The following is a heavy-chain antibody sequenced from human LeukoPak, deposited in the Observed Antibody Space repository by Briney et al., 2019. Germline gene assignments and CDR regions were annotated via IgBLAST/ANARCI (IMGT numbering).Heavy chain of an antibody. J-gene: IGHJ4*02. D-gene: IGHD3-10*01. CDR3: AREQVWFGGNFDY. Sequence: GGSLRLSCAASGFTFSSYAMHWVRQAPGKGPEWVAVISYDGSNKYYADSVKGRFTISRDNSKNTLYLQMNSLRAEDTAVYYCAREQVWFGGNFDYWGQGTLVTVSS. CDR1: GFTFSSYA. V-gene: IGHV3-30-3*01. CDR2: ISYDGSNK.